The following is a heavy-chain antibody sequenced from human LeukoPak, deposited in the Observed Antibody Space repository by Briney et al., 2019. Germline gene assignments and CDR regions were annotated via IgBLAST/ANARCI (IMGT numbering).Heavy chain of an antibody. V-gene: IGHV4-31*03. CDR2: IYYSGST. Sequence: PSQTLSLTCTLSGGSISSGGYYWSSIRQHPGKGLEWIGYIYYSGSTYYNPSLKSRVTISVDTSKNQFSLKLSSVTAADTAVYYCARAQRDILTGYTQDLRLHYFDYWGQGTLVTVSS. J-gene: IGHJ4*02. D-gene: IGHD3-9*01. CDR1: GGSISSGGYY. CDR3: ARAQRDILTGYTQDLRLHYFDY.